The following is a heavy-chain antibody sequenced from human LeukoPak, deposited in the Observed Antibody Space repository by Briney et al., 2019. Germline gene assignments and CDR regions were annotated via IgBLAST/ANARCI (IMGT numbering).Heavy chain of an antibody. CDR1: GFTFSSYG. Sequence: QPGRSLRLSCAASGFTFSSYGMHWVRQAPGKGLEWVAVIWYDGSNKYYADSVKGRFTISRDNSKNTLYLQMNSLRAEDTAVYYCARDYGDGKNYFDYWGQGTLVTVSS. J-gene: IGHJ4*02. CDR2: IWYDGSNK. CDR3: ARDYGDGKNYFDY. D-gene: IGHD4-17*01. V-gene: IGHV3-33*01.